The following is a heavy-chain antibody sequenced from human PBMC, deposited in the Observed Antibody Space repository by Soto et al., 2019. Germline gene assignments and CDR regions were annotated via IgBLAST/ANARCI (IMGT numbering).Heavy chain of an antibody. Sequence: ASVKISCKASGYTVSSYAMHWVRQAPGQRLEWMGWINAGSGNTKSSQKFQDRVTISRDTSASTAYMELTSLSSEDTAVYYCARDTGDGTFDFWGQGTLVTVSS. J-gene: IGHJ4*02. CDR2: INAGSGNT. CDR1: GYTVSSYA. D-gene: IGHD7-27*01. CDR3: ARDTGDGTFDF. V-gene: IGHV1-3*01.